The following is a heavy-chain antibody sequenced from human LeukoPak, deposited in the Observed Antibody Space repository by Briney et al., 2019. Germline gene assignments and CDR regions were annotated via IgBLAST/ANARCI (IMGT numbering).Heavy chain of an antibody. J-gene: IGHJ4*02. CDR1: GYSFISYW. Sequence: GDSLKISCQGSGYSFISYWISWVRQMPGKGLGWMGRIAPSDSYTNYSPSFQGHVTISADKSISTAYLQWSSLKASDTAMYYCARLSMVGATADSWGQGTLVTVSS. CDR3: ARLSMVGATADS. CDR2: IAPSDSYT. V-gene: IGHV5-10-1*01. D-gene: IGHD1-26*01.